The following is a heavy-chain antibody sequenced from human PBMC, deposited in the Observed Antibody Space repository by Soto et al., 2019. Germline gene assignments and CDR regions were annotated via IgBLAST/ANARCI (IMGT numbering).Heavy chain of an antibody. V-gene: IGHV4-61*01. CDR3: ARALPLDY. D-gene: IGHD2-2*01. CDR2: IYYSGST. CDR1: GGSVSSGSYY. Sequence: SETLSLTCTVSGGSVSSGSYYWSWIRQPPGKGLEWIGYIYYSGSTNYNPSLKSRVTISVDTSKNQFSLKLSSVTAADTAVYYCARALPLDYWGQGTLVTVSA. J-gene: IGHJ4*02.